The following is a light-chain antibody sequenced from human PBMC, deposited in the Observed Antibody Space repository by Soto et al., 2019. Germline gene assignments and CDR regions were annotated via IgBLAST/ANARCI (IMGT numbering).Light chain of an antibody. CDR3: CSYADNYSYV. J-gene: IGLJ1*01. V-gene: IGLV2-11*01. CDR1: SSDVGAYNY. CDR2: DVS. Sequence: QSVLTQPRSVSGPPGQSVTISCTGTSSDVGAYNYVSWYQQHPGKAPKLMTYDVSKRPSGVPDRFSGSKSGNTASLTISGLQAGDEADYYCCSYADNYSYVFGTGTKVTAL.